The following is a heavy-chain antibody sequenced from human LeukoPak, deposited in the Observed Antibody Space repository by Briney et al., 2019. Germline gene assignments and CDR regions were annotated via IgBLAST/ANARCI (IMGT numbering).Heavy chain of an antibody. CDR1: GFSFSVYA. CDR3: AKGGQDFDFWRFDY. J-gene: IGHJ4*02. CDR2: ISGSGGRT. D-gene: IGHD3-3*01. V-gene: IGHV3-23*01. Sequence: GGSLRLSCAASGFSFSVYAMSWVRQAPGKGLEWVLSISGSGGRTYYTNSVKGRFTISRENFKNTVYLEMNNLGAEDTALYYCAKGGQDFDFWRFDYWGQGNLVIVSS.